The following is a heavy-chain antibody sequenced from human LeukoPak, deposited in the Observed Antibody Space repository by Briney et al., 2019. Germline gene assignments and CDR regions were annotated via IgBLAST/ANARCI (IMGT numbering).Heavy chain of an antibody. J-gene: IGHJ4*02. V-gene: IGHV3-23*01. CDR3: AKPPYGRDVYNYFDY. D-gene: IGHD5-24*01. CDR1: GVTFSSYA. CDR2: ISGSGGST. Sequence: GGSLRLSCAVSGVTFSSYAMSWVRQAPATGQELVSAISGSGGSTYYADSVKGRFTISRDNSKNTLYLQMNSLRVEDTAVYYCAKPPYGRDVYNYFDYWGQGTPVTVSS.